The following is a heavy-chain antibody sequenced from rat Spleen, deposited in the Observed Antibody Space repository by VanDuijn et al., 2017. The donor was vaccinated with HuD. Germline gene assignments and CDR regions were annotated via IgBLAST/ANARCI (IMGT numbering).Heavy chain of an antibody. J-gene: IGHJ3*01. CDR3: ARTMYTTDYYYVPFAY. CDR2: ISYSGST. D-gene: IGHD1-6*01. Sequence: QLQESGPGLVKPSQSLSLTCSVTGYSITNNYWGWIRKFPGNQMEWMAYISYSGSTGYNPSLKSRISISRDTSKNQFFLQLNSVTTEDTAAYYYARTMYTTDYYYVPFAYWGQGTLVTVSS. CDR1: GYSITNNY. V-gene: IGHV3-1*01.